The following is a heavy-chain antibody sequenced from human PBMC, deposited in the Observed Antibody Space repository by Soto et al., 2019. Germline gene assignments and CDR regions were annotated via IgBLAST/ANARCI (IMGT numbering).Heavy chain of an antibody. CDR2: IYWDDDK. CDR1: GFSLSTNGVG. CDR3: AHTMYNWRSGYFDY. J-gene: IGHJ4*02. V-gene: IGHV2-5*02. Sequence: QITLKESGPTLVKPTQTLTMTCTFSGFSLSTNGVGVAWIRQPPGKALEWLALIYWDDDKRYSPSLKSRLTISKDPSKNRVVFTMTNMDPVDTATYYCAHTMYNWRSGYFDYSGQGTLVTVSS. D-gene: IGHD1-20*01.